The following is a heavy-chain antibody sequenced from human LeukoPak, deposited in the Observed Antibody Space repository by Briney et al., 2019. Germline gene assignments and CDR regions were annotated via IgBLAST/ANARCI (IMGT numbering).Heavy chain of an antibody. J-gene: IGHJ4*02. D-gene: IGHD3-3*01. Sequence: GRSLRLSCEASGFTYSIFPMHWVRQAPGKGLEWVALISSGSEKYYADSVKGRFTISRDNSKNMLYLQMNSLRADDTAVYYCARDLELSAVYYFDSWGQGTLVIVSS. CDR2: ISSGSEK. V-gene: IGHV3-30*04. CDR3: ARDLELSAVYYFDS. CDR1: GFTYSIFP.